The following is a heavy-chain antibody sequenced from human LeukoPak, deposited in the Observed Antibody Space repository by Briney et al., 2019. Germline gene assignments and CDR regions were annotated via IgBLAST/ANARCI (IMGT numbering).Heavy chain of an antibody. Sequence: GGSLRLSCAASGFTFTTFTMNWVRQAPGKGLEWVSSISTSNTFIYYADSVKGRFTISRDNSKNTLYLQMSSLRAEDTAVYYCAKDLPAAYFDYWGLGTLVTVSS. CDR3: AKDLPAAYFDY. CDR1: GFTFTTFT. J-gene: IGHJ4*02. V-gene: IGHV3-21*01. D-gene: IGHD2-2*01. CDR2: ISTSNTFI.